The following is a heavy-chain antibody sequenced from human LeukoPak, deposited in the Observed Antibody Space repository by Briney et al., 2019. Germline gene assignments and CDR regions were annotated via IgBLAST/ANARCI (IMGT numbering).Heavy chain of an antibody. V-gene: IGHV4-59*08. CDR3: ARHGRGFDY. CDR1: GDSISNYY. D-gene: IGHD1-1*01. Sequence: SQTLSLTCTVSGDSISNYYWSWIRPPQGKGLEWIGYIYYSGSTNYNPSLKSRVSISADTSKNQLSLKLSSVTAADTAIFYCARHGRGFDYWGQGTLVTVSS. CDR2: IYYSGST. J-gene: IGHJ4*02.